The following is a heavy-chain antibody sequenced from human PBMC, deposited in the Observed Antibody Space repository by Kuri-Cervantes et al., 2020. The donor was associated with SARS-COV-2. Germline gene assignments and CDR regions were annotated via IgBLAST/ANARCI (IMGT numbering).Heavy chain of an antibody. D-gene: IGHD2-2*01. CDR1: GGSIIDYY. CDR2: IYSGRSA. CDR3: ARNMPQTWAGGMDV. Sequence: SETLSLTCTVSGGSIIDYYWSWIRQPPGKGLEWVGHIYSGRSANYNPSLNNRVTISVDTSNSQFSPRLTSVTAADTAIYFRARNMPQTWAGGMDVWGPGTTVTVSS. V-gene: IGHV4-59*01. J-gene: IGHJ6*02.